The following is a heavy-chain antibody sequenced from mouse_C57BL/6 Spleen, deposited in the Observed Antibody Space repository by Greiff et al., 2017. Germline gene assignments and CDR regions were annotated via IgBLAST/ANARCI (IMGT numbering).Heavy chain of an antibody. D-gene: IGHD2-4*01. V-gene: IGHV1-81*01. CDR3: ARDDDYGFAD. CDR1: GYTFTSYG. J-gene: IGHJ3*01. CDR2: IYPRRGNT. Sequence: QVQLQQSGAELARPGASEKLSCKASGYTFTSYGISWVKQRTGQGLEWIGEIYPRRGNTYYNEKFKGKATLTADKSSSTAYMELRRLTSEDSAVYFCARDDDYGFADWGQGTLVTVSA.